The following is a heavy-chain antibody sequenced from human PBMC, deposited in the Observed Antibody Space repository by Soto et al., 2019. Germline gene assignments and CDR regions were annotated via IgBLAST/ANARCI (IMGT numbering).Heavy chain of an antibody. CDR2: IWYDGSNK. CDR1: GFTFSSYG. Sequence: VQLVESGGGVVQPGRSLRLSCAASGFTFSSYGMHWVRQAPGKGLEWVAVIWYDGSNKYYADSVKGRFTISRDNSKNTLYLQMNSLRAEDTAVYYCARETYGDYVLAFDIWGQGTMVTVSS. J-gene: IGHJ3*02. V-gene: IGHV3-33*01. CDR3: ARETYGDYVLAFDI. D-gene: IGHD4-17*01.